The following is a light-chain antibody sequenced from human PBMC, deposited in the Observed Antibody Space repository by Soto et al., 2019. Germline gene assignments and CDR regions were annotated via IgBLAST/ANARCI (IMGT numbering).Light chain of an antibody. CDR2: GAS. Sequence: ERVIPRSPPTLTMSPGQRATLSCRASQSVSSYLAWYQQKPGQAPRLLIYGASSRATGIPDRFSGSGSGTDFTLTISRLEPEDFAVYYCQQYGSSPQSFGQGTTV. CDR3: QQYGSSPQS. CDR1: QSVSSY. V-gene: IGKV3-20*01. J-gene: IGKJ1*01.